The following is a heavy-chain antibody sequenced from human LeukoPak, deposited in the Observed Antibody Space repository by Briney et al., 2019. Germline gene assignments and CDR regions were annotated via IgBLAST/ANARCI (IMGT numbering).Heavy chain of an antibody. Sequence: GGSLRLSCAASGFTLSSYAMSWVRQAPGKGLEWVAIISYDGSYKYYADSVKGRFTISRDNSKNTLYLQMNSLRGDDTAVYYCAKEEQGRATGYFDYWGQGTLVTVSS. CDR2: ISYDGSYK. CDR3: AKEEQGRATGYFDY. CDR1: GFTLSSYA. D-gene: IGHD5-24*01. V-gene: IGHV3-30*18. J-gene: IGHJ4*02.